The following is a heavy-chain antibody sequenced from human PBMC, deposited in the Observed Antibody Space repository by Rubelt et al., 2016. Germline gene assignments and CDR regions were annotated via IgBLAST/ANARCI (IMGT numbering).Heavy chain of an antibody. J-gene: IGHJ4*02. D-gene: IGHD4-17*01. CDR3: AKATVTTTNFDY. V-gene: IGHV3-23*01. Sequence: PGKGLEWVSGLSGSGGSTYYADSVKGRFTISRDNSKNTLYLQMNSLRAEDTAVYYCAKATVTTTNFDYWGQGTLVTVSS. CDR2: LSGSGGST.